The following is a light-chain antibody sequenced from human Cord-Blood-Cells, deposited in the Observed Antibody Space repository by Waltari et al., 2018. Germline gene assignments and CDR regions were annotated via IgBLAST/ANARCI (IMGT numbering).Light chain of an antibody. CDR1: SSHVGGYNY. J-gene: IGLJ1*01. V-gene: IGLV2-8*01. CDR3: SSYAGSNNLGV. CDR2: EVS. Sequence: QSALTQPPSASGSPGQSVTISCTGTSSHVGGYNYVSWYQQHPGKAPTLMIYEVSKRPSGVPDRFSGSKSGNTASLTVSGLQAEDEADYYCSSYAGSNNLGVFGTGTKVTVL.